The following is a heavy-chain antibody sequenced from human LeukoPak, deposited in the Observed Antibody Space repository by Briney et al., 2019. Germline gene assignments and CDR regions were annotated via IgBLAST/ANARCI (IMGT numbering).Heavy chain of an antibody. CDR3: ARDMTDWWFDP. V-gene: IGHV4-59*12. D-gene: IGHD3-9*01. J-gene: IGHJ5*02. CDR1: GGSISSDY. Sequence: SETLSLTCTVSGGSISSDYWSWIRQPPGKGLEWIGYIYYRGSTNYNPSLKSRVTISVDTSKNQFSLKLSSVTAADTAVYYCARDMTDWWFDPWGQGTLVTVSS. CDR2: IYYRGST.